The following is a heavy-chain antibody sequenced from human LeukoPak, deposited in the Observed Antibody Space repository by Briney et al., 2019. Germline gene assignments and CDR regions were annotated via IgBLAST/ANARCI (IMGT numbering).Heavy chain of an antibody. V-gene: IGHV4-39*01. CDR3: ARQRDARYYYDSSGYPFLFSDY. Sequence: SETLSLTRTVSGGSISSSSYYWGWIRQPPGKGLEWIGSIYYSGSTYYNPSLKSRVTISVDTFKNQFSLKLSSVTAADTAVYYCARQRDARYYYDSSGYPFLFSDYWGQGTLVTVSS. D-gene: IGHD3-22*01. CDR2: IYYSGST. J-gene: IGHJ4*02. CDR1: GGSISSSSYY.